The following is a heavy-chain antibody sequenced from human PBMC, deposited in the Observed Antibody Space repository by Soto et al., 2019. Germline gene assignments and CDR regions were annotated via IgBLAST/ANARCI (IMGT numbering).Heavy chain of an antibody. CDR3: ARDPKTTGGQHWAFNYFDS. J-gene: IGHJ4*02. Sequence: QVQLVESGGGVVQPGRFLRLSCAASGFSFSISPMHWVRQAPGKGPEWVALISYDGTNKFYADSVKGRFTISRDNSKSTLYLHVDSLRPEDAAVYYCARDPKTTGGQHWAFNYFDSWGQGTLVTVSS. D-gene: IGHD2-8*02. CDR2: ISYDGTNK. V-gene: IGHV3-30-3*01. CDR1: GFSFSISP.